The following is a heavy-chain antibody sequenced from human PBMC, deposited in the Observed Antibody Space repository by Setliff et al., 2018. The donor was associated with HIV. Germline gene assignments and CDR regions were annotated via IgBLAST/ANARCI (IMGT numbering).Heavy chain of an antibody. CDR2: ISYDGSEI. J-gene: IGHJ5*02. Sequence: GGSLRLSCAASGFTFSSYAMHWVRQAPGKGLEWVAVISYDGSEIYYMDSVKGRFTISRDNARTSLFLEMRSLRDEDTAVYLCANLWELGAWGQGTLVTVSS. V-gene: IGHV3-30*14. CDR1: GFTFSSYA. CDR3: ANLWELGA. D-gene: IGHD3-16*01.